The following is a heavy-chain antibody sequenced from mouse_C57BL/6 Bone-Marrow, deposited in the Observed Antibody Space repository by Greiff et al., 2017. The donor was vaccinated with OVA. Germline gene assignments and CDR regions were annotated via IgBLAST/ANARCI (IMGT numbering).Heavy chain of an antibody. V-gene: IGHV5-17*01. J-gene: IGHJ1*03. Sequence: EVQLVESGGGLVKPGGSLKLSCAASGFTFSDYGMHWVRQAPEKGLEWVAYISSGSSTIYYADTVKGRFTISRDNAKNTLFLQMTSLRSEDTAMYYCASDITTVVAWYFDVWGTGTTVTVSS. CDR1: GFTFSDYG. D-gene: IGHD1-1*01. CDR3: ASDITTVVAWYFDV. CDR2: ISSGSSTI.